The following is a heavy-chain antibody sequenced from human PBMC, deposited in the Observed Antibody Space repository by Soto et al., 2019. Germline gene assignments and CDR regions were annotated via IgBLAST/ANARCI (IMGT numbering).Heavy chain of an antibody. V-gene: IGHV4-30-2*01. Sequence: QLQLQESGSGLVKPSQTLSLTCAVSGGSISSGGYSWSWIRQPPGKGLEWIGYFYHSGSAYYNPSLKSRVTTPVDRSKTQFSLKLSSLTAADPAVYYCARLYGGTARVDYRGQGPLVTVSS. CDR2: FYHSGSA. CDR1: GGSISSGGYS. D-gene: IGHD4-17*01. CDR3: ARLYGGTARVDY. J-gene: IGHJ4*02.